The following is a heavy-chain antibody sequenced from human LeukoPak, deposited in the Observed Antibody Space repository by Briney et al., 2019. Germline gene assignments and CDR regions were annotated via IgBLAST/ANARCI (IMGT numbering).Heavy chain of an antibody. CDR1: GDSIRSYS. CDR2: IYASGST. Sequence: SETLSLTCTVSGDSIRSYSRSWIRQPAGRGLEWIGRIYASGSTNYNPSLNSRVTMSVDTSKNQFSLKLTSVTAADTAVYFCGGYGSGIYYPFTWGQGTLVTISS. CDR3: GGYGSGIYYPFT. D-gene: IGHD3-10*01. V-gene: IGHV4-4*07. J-gene: IGHJ4*02.